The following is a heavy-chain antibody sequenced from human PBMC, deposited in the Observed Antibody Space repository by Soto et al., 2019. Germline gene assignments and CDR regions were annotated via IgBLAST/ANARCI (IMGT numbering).Heavy chain of an antibody. V-gene: IGHV4-59*01. CDR3: ARDASRYYGSGSSPFDAFDI. J-gene: IGHJ3*02. Sequence: QVQLQESGPGLVKPSETLSLTCTVSGGSISSYYWSWIRQPPGKGLEWIGYIYYSGSTNYNPSLKSRVTISVDTSKNQFSLKLSSVTAADTAVYYCARDASRYYGSGSSPFDAFDIWGQGTMVTVSS. CDR2: IYYSGST. CDR1: GGSISSYY. D-gene: IGHD3-10*01.